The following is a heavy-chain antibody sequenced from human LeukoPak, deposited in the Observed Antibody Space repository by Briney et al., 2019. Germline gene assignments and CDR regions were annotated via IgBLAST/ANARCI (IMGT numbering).Heavy chain of an antibody. V-gene: IGHV4-39*07. J-gene: IGHJ6*03. CDR1: GGSINSRNYY. CDR3: ARLRSGWHYYYMDV. CDR2: IYYTGTT. Sequence: SETLSLTCTVSGGSINSRNYYWGWIRQPPGKGLEWIGSIYYTGTTYYNPSLKSRVTISVDTSKNQFSLKLSSVPAADTAVYYCARLRSGWHYYYMDVWGKGTTVTVSS. D-gene: IGHD6-19*01.